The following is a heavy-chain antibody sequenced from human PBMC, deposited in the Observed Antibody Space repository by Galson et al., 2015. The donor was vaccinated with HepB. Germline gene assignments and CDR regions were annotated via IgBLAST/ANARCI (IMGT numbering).Heavy chain of an antibody. Sequence: SLRLSCAASGFTFDDYAMHWVRQAPGKGLEWVSGISWNSGSIGYADSVKGRFTISRDNAKNSLYLQMNSLRAEDTALYYCAKDVGAGNYYGMDVWGQGTTVTVSS. CDR3: AKDVGAGNYYGMDV. J-gene: IGHJ6*02. D-gene: IGHD3-10*01. V-gene: IGHV3-9*01. CDR2: ISWNSGSI. CDR1: GFTFDDYA.